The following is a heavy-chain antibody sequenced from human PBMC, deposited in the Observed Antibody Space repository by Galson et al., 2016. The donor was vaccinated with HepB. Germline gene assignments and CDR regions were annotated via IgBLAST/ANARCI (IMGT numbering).Heavy chain of an antibody. CDR3: TTDGGRYSC. D-gene: IGHD1-26*01. CDR2: IKTKSDGEAT. V-gene: IGHV3-15*01. J-gene: IGHJ4*02. Sequence: SLRLSCAASGFIFSDAWMSWVRQAPGKGLEWVGRIKTKSDGEATDFPAPVQVRFAISRDDSKNSLYLQMNSLKTEDTAIYYCTTDGGRYSCWGQGTLVTVSS. CDR1: GFIFSDAW.